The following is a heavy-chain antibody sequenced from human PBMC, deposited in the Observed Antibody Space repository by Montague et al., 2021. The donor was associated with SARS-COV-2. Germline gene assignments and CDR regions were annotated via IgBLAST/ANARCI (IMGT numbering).Heavy chain of an antibody. J-gene: IGHJ6*02. CDR3: ARDFNYYYYYGMDV. V-gene: IGHV3-21*01. CDR1: GFTFSSYS. CDR2: ISSSSSYI. Sequence: SLRLSCAASGFTFSSYSMNWVRQAPGKGLEWVSSISSSSSYIYYADSVKGRFTISRDNAKNSLYLQMNSLRAEDTAVYYCARDFNYYYYYGMDVWGQGTTVTFSS.